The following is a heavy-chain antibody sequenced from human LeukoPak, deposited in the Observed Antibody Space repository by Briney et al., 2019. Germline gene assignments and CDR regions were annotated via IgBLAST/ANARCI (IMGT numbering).Heavy chain of an antibody. CDR3: ARESRQPPNWNDAPATLRAFDI. V-gene: IGHV6-1*01. CDR1: GDSVSSNSAA. D-gene: IGHD1-1*01. J-gene: IGHJ3*02. Sequence: SQTLSLTCAISGDSVSSNSAAWNWIRQSPSRGLEWLGRTYYRSKWYNDYAVSEKSRITINPDTSKNQFSLQLNSVTPEDTAVYYCARESRQPPNWNDAPATLRAFDIWGQGTMVTVSS. CDR2: TYYRSKWYN.